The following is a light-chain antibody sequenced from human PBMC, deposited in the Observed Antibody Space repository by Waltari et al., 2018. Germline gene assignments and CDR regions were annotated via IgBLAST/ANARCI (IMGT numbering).Light chain of an antibody. V-gene: IGKV3-20*01. J-gene: IGKJ1*01. CDR1: QSVSRA. Sequence: EIVLTQSPGTLSLSLGERATVSCSASQSVSRALAWYQQKPCQAPRPLIYGATTRATGIPDRFSCSGSGTDFSLTISRLEPDDFAVYYCQHYLRLPVTFGQGTTVEI. CDR3: QHYLRLPVT. CDR2: GAT.